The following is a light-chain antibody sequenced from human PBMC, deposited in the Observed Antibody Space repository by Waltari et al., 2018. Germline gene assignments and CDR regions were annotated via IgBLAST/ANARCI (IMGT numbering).Light chain of an antibody. CDR1: TRDVGGYSF. V-gene: IGLV2-14*03. J-gene: IGLJ3*02. CDR3: SSYTSDTTWV. CDR2: DIR. Sequence: QPALTPPASVSGSPGQSITISCPVTTRDVGGYSFVSWYRQHPGKAPELMIYDIRKRPSGVPNRFSGSKSGNTASLTISGLQAEDEADYYCSSYTSDTTWVFGGGTKLTV.